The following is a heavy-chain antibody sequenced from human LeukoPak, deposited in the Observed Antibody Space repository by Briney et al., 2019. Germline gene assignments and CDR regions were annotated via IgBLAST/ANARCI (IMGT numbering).Heavy chain of an antibody. D-gene: IGHD5-18*01. CDR3: ARASSYGLGY. J-gene: IGHJ4*02. CDR2: INHSGST. V-gene: IGHV4-34*01. CDR1: GGSFSGYY. Sequence: SETLSLTCAVYGGSFSGYYWSWIRQPPGKGLEWTGEINHSGSTNYNPSLKSRVTISVDTSKNQFSLKLSSVTAADTAVYYCARASSYGLGYWGQGTLVTVSS.